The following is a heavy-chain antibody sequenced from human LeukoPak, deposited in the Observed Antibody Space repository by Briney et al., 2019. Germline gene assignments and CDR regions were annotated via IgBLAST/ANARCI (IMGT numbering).Heavy chain of an antibody. Sequence: GGSLRLSCAASGFTFSSYGMHWVRQAPGKGLEWVAVISYDGSNKYYADSVKGRFTISRDNSKNTLYLQMNSLRAEDTAVYYCARKAVTQYYFDYWGQGTLVTVSS. CDR1: GFTFSSYG. CDR2: ISYDGSNK. V-gene: IGHV3-30*03. J-gene: IGHJ4*02. CDR3: ARKAVTQYYFDY. D-gene: IGHD2-21*02.